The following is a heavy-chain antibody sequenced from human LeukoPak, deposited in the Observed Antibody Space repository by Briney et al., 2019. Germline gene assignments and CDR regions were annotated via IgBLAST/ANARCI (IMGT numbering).Heavy chain of an antibody. CDR2: IYTSGST. Sequence: TSETLSLTCTVSGGSISSYYWSWIRQPAGKGLEWIGRIYTSGSTNYNPSLKSRVTMSVDTSKNQFSLKLSSVTAADTAVYYCAREGAYCGGDCYRSNNWFDPWGQGTLVTVSS. J-gene: IGHJ5*02. V-gene: IGHV4-4*07. D-gene: IGHD2-21*01. CDR1: GGSISSYY. CDR3: AREGAYCGGDCYRSNNWFDP.